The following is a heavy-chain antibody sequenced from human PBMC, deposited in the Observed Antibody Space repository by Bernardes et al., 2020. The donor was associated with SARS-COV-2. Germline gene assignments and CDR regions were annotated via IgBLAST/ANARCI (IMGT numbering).Heavy chain of an antibody. J-gene: IGHJ4*02. CDR2: IKSDGSST. Sequence: GGSLRLSCAASGFTFSRYWMHWIRQAPGKGLVWVSRIKSDGSSTHYADLVKGRFTVSRDNANNTLYLQMSSLRAEDTAVYYCARVRVSDSSVHPLDYWGQGTLVSVSS. V-gene: IGHV3-74*01. D-gene: IGHD2-21*02. CDR3: ARVRVSDSSVHPLDY. CDR1: GFTFSRYW.